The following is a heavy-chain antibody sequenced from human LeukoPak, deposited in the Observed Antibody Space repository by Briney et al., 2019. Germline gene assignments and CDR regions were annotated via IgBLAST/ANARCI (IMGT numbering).Heavy chain of an antibody. CDR2: ISGSGGST. D-gene: IGHD3-9*01. Sequence: PGGSLRLSCAASGFTFSSYAMSWVRQAPGKGLEWVSAISGSGGSTYYADSVKGRFTISRDNSKNTLYLQMNSLRAEDTAVYYCAKEQTYYDILTGYSKSPFDYWGQGTLVTVSS. V-gene: IGHV3-23*01. CDR3: AKEQTYYDILTGYSKSPFDY. J-gene: IGHJ4*02. CDR1: GFTFSSYA.